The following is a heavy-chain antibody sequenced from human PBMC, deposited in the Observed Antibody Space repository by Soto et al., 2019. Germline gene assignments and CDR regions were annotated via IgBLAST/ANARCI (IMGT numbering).Heavy chain of an antibody. CDR1: GFTFSNAW. CDR3: TTVRSDYDFWSGYYPDY. J-gene: IGHJ4*02. CDR2: IKSKTDGGTT. Sequence: EVQLVESGGGLVKPGGSLRLSCAASGFTFSNAWMSWVRQAPGKGLEWVGCIKSKTDGGTTDYAAPVKGRFTISRDDSKNTLYLQMNSLKTEDTAVYYCTTVRSDYDFWSGYYPDYWGQGTLVTVSS. D-gene: IGHD3-3*01. V-gene: IGHV3-15*01.